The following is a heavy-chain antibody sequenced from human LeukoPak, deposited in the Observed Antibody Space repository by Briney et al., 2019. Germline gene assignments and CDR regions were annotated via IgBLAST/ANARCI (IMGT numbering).Heavy chain of an antibody. CDR3: ARSGSYCGGDCYQGDY. J-gene: IGHJ4*02. V-gene: IGHV1-69*13. CDR1: GGTFSSYA. Sequence: GASVKVSCKASGGTFSSYAISWVRQAPGQGLEWMGGIIPIFGTANYAQKFQGRVTITADESTGTAYMELSSLRSEDTAVYYCARSGSYCGGDCYQGDYWGQGTLVTVSS. CDR2: IIPIFGTA. D-gene: IGHD2-21*02.